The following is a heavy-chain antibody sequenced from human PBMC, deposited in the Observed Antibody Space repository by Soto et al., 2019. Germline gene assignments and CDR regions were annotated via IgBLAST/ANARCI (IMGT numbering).Heavy chain of an antibody. CDR2: IIPIFGTA. CDR3: ARLGGYSDYYYYGMDV. Sequence: SVKVSCKASGGTFSSYAISWVRQAPGQGLEWMGGIIPIFGTANYAQKFQGRVTITADESTSTAYMELSSLRSEDTAVYYCARLGGYSDYYYYGMDVWGQGTTVTVSS. J-gene: IGHJ6*02. CDR1: GGTFSSYA. V-gene: IGHV1-69*13. D-gene: IGHD3-22*01.